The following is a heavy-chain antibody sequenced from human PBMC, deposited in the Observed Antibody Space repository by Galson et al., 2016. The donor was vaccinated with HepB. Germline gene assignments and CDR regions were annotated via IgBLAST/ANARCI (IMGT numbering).Heavy chain of an antibody. Sequence: TFSSYSVSWVRQAPRQGLEWMGGLIPIFGTPNYAQKFQGRVTITADESTSTAYMELSSLRSDDTAVYYCARSMTTVLYYFDYWGQGTLVTVSS. D-gene: IGHD4-17*01. CDR1: TFSSYS. V-gene: IGHV1-69*01. J-gene: IGHJ4*02. CDR3: ARSMTTVLYYFDY. CDR2: LIPIFGTP.